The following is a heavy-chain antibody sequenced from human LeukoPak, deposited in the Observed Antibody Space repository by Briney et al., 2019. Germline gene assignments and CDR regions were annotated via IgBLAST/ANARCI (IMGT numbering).Heavy chain of an antibody. V-gene: IGHV3-23*01. Sequence: GGSLRLSCAASGFTFSSYWMSWVRQAPGQGLEWVSTISDDGSGTYYADSVKGRFTISRDNSKNTLFLQINSLRAEDSAVYYCATDRERDPSVYYLVGGQGTLITVSS. J-gene: IGHJ4*02. D-gene: IGHD3-22*01. CDR3: ATDRERDPSVYYLV. CDR1: GFTFSSYW. CDR2: ISDDGSGT.